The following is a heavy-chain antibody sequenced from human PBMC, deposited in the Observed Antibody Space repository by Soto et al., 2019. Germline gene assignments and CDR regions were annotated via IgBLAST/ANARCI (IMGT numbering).Heavy chain of an antibody. CDR3: AREGYYSGAGTYSPPRYYGMDA. CDR1: GYRFIDYG. CDR2: ISDYNGNT. V-gene: IGHV1-18*01. Sequence: QVRLEQSGAEVKQPGASVKVSCKASGYRFIDYGITWVRQAPGQGLEWMGWISDYNGNTHYGKKFQGRVTMTTDTATRTAYMEVKSLGSGDTAVYFFAREGYYSGAGTYSPPRYYGMDAWGQGTTVTVSS. D-gene: IGHD3-10*01. J-gene: IGHJ6*02.